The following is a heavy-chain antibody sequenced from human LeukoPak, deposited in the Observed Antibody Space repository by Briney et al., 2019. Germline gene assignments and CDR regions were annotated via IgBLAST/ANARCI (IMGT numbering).Heavy chain of an antibody. CDR1: GGTFSSYA. D-gene: IGHD2-2*01. CDR3: ASQNPIVVVPAAKGHFFDY. V-gene: IGHV1-69*13. Sequence: GASVKVSCKASGGTFSSYAISWVRQAPGQGLEWMGGIIPIFGTANYAQKFQGRVTITADGSTSTAYMELSSLRSEDTAVYYCASQNPIVVVPAAKGHFFDYWGQGTLVTVSS. CDR2: IIPIFGTA. J-gene: IGHJ4*02.